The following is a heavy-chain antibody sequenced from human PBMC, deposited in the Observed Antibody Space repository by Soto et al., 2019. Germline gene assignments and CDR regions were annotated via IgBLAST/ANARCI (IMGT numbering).Heavy chain of an antibody. J-gene: IGHJ6*02. CDR1: AFSSHHHA. CDR3: ARGHCSGGSCYYYYYGMDV. V-gene: IGHV3-9*02. CDR2: IHWNNGAT. D-gene: IGHD2-15*01. Sequence: GGSLRLSCVASAFSSHHHAIHWVRQGPGKGLEWVSGIHWNNGATGYADSVKGRFTISRDNSKNTLYLQMNSLRAEDTAVYYCARGHCSGGSCYYYYYGMDVWGQGTTVTVSS.